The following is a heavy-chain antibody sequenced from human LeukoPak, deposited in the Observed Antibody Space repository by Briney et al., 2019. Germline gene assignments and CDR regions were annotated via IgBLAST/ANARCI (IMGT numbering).Heavy chain of an antibody. CDR1: GYTFTSYG. CDR3: ARVSPIIDAFDI. D-gene: IGHD5/OR15-5a*01. CDR2: ISAYNGNT. V-gene: IGHV1-18*01. Sequence: ASVKVSCKASGYTFTSYGISWVRQAPGQGLEWMGWISAYNGNTNYAQKLQGRVTMTTDTSTGTAYMELRSLRSDDTAVYYCARVSPIIDAFDIWGQGTMVTVSS. J-gene: IGHJ3*02.